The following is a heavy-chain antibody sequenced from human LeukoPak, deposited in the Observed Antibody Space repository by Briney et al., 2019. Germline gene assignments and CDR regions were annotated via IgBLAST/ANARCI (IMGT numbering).Heavy chain of an antibody. Sequence: GASVKVSCKASGYTFTSYGISWVRQAPGQGLEWMGWISAYNGNTNYSQKFQGRVTITRDTSASTAYMELSSLRSEDTAVYYCARARIAAWFDPWGQGTLLTVSS. CDR3: ARARIAAWFDP. V-gene: IGHV1-18*01. J-gene: IGHJ5*02. D-gene: IGHD6-13*01. CDR1: GYTFTSYG. CDR2: ISAYNGNT.